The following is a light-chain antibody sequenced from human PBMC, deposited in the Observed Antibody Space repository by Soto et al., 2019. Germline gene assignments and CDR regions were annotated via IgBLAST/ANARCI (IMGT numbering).Light chain of an antibody. CDR1: SSNIGSNT. Sequence: QSVLTQPPSASGTPGQRVTISCSGSSSNIGSNTVNWYQQLPGTAPKLLIYSNNQRPSGVPDRFSGSKSGTSASLANSGLQSEDEADYYCAAWDDSLNGAVFGGGTQLTVL. J-gene: IGLJ7*01. V-gene: IGLV1-44*01. CDR3: AAWDDSLNGAV. CDR2: SNN.